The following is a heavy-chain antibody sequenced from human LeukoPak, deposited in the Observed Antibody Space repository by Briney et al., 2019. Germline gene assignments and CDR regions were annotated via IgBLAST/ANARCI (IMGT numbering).Heavy chain of an antibody. J-gene: IGHJ6*02. D-gene: IGHD6-19*01. Sequence: PETLSLTCTVSGGSISSSSYYWGWIRQPPGKGLEWIGSIYYSGSTYYNPSLKSRVTISVDTSKNQFSLKLSSVTAADTAVYYCARLRAVAGKDWSYYYGMDVWGQGTTVTVSS. CDR1: GGSISSSSYY. CDR2: IYYSGST. V-gene: IGHV4-39*01. CDR3: ARLRAVAGKDWSYYYGMDV.